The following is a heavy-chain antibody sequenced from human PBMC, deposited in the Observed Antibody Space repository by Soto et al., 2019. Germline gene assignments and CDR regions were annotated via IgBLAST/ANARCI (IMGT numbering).Heavy chain of an antibody. Sequence: PSETLSLTCTVSGGSISSYYWSWIRQPPGKGLEWIGYIYYSGSTNYNPSLKSRVTISVDTSKNQFSLKLSSVTAADTAVYYCARVPITSYYYYYYTDFCGKGTTVTVSS. J-gene: IGHJ6*03. CDR1: GGSISSYY. CDR2: IYYSGST. V-gene: IGHV4-59*01. D-gene: IGHD1-20*01. CDR3: ARVPITSYYYYYYTDF.